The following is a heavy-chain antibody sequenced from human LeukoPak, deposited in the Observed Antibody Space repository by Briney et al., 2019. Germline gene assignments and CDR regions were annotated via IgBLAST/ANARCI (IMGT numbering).Heavy chain of an antibody. CDR1: GFTFSSYA. V-gene: IGHV3-30*04. CDR2: ISYDGSNK. CDR3: ARGLSAMGYFDY. Sequence: GGSLRLSCAASGFTFSSYAMHWVSQAPGKGLEWVAVISYDGSNKYYADSVKGRFTISRDNSKNTLYLQMNSLRAEDTAVYYCARGLSAMGYFDYWGQGTLVTVSS. J-gene: IGHJ4*02. D-gene: IGHD3-16*01.